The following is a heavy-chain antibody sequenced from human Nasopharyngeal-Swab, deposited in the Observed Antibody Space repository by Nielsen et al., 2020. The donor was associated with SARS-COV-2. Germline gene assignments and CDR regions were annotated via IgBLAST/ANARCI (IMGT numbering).Heavy chain of an antibody. J-gene: IGHJ6*02. CDR2: ISGNAIST. V-gene: IGHV3-23*01. Sequence: GVLKISCVVSGFTFKNYAMRWVRQAPGKGLEWVSGISGNAISTYYADSVKGRFTISRDNYRNTLYLQMDSLRAEDTAVYYCAKRYSNTNYGMDVWGQGTTVTVSS. CDR3: AKRYSNTNYGMDV. D-gene: IGHD3-16*02. CDR1: GFTFKNYA.